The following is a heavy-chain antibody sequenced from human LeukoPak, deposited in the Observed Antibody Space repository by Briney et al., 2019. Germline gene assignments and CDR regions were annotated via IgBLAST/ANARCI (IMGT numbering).Heavy chain of an antibody. CDR1: GYTLSELS. V-gene: IGHV1-24*01. CDR3: ATELRSGYFDY. CDR2: FDPEDDER. Sequence: DSVKVSCKVSGYTLSELSMHWVRQAPGKGLEWMGGFDPEDDERVYAQKFQGRVTMTEDTSTDTAYMELSSLRSEDTAIYYCATELRSGYFDYWGQGTLVTVSS. D-gene: IGHD3-22*01. J-gene: IGHJ4*02.